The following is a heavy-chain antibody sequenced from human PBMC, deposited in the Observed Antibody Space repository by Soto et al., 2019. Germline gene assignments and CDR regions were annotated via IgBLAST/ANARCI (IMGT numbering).Heavy chain of an antibody. J-gene: IGHJ6*02. CDR3: AKVRPYYGMDV. CDR2: ISWNSGSI. CDR1: GFTFDDYA. V-gene: IGHV3-9*01. Sequence: EVQLVESGGGLVQPGRSLRLSCAASGFTFDDYAMHWVRQAPGKGLEWVSGISWNSGSIGYADSVKGRFTISRDNAKNSLYLQMNGLRAEDTALYYCAKVRPYYGMDVWGQGTTVTVSS.